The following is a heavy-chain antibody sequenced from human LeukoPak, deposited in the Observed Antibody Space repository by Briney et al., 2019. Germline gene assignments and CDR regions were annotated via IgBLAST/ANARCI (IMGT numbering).Heavy chain of an antibody. Sequence: PSQTLSLTCTVSGGSISSGSYYWSWIRQPAGKGLEWIGRIYTSGSTNYNRSLKRRVTISVDRSKNQCSLTLCSVTAADTAVYYCARARISSSWTFDYWGQGTLLTVSS. CDR2: IYTSGST. V-gene: IGHV4-61*02. CDR3: ARARISSSWTFDY. D-gene: IGHD6-13*01. CDR1: GGSISSGSYY. J-gene: IGHJ4*02.